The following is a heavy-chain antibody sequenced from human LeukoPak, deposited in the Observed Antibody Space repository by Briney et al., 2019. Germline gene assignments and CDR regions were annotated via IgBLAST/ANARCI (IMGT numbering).Heavy chain of an antibody. CDR1: GYTFTGYY. CDR2: INPNSGGT. J-gene: IGHJ4*02. CDR3: AIHYCGSGCIDY. Sequence: ASVKVSCKASGYTFTGYYMHWVRQAPGQGLEWMGWINPNSGGTNYAQKFQGRVTMTRDTSISTAYMELSRLRSDDTAVYYCAIHYCGSGCIDYWGQGTLVTVSS. V-gene: IGHV1-2*02. D-gene: IGHD3-10*01.